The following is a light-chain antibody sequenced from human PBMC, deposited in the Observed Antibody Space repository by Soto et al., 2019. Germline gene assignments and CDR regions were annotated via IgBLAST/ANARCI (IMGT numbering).Light chain of an antibody. V-gene: IGLV2-14*01. CDR1: SSDVGRYNY. Sequence: SALTQPASVSGSPGQSITISCTGASSDVGRYNYVSWYQLHPGKAPKLIIYEVSNRPSGVSNRFSGSKSGNTASLTISGLRAEDEADYYCNSYTSSTDYVFGTGTKLTVL. CDR2: EVS. CDR3: NSYTSSTDYV. J-gene: IGLJ1*01.